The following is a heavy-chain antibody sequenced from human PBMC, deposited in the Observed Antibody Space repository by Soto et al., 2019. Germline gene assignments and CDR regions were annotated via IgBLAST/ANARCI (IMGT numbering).Heavy chain of an antibody. CDR3: ARDYRARGVLDY. Sequence: PSETLSLTCTVSGGSITRGGYYWSWIRQHPGKGLEWIGYIYNSGTTYYNPSLKSRVTISIDTSKHQFFLNLSSVTAADTAVYYCARDYRARGVLDYWGQGTPVTVSS. CDR1: GGSITRGGYY. D-gene: IGHD3-10*01. J-gene: IGHJ4*02. V-gene: IGHV4-31*03. CDR2: IYNSGTT.